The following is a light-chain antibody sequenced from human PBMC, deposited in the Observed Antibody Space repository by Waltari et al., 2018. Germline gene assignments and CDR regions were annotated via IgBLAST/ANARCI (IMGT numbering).Light chain of an antibody. J-gene: IGLJ3*02. V-gene: IGLV2-8*01. Sequence: QSALTQPPSASGSPGQSVTISCTGTSSDHVSWFQHHPGKAPKLMIYEVSKRPSGVPDRFSGSKSGNTASLTVSGLQADDEAHYYCSSYADNTLVFGGGTKLTVL. CDR2: EVS. CDR3: SSYADNTLV. CDR1: SSDH.